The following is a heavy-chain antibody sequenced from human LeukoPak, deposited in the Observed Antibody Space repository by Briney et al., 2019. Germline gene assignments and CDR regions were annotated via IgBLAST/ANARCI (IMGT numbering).Heavy chain of an antibody. CDR3: ARSYSGSFDY. CDR1: GDSVTSNSVV. CDR2: TYYRSKWSN. J-gene: IGHJ4*02. Sequence: SRTLSLTCAISGDSVTSNSVVWNWIRQSPSRGLEWLGRTYYRSKWSNDYEVSVKSRIAVNPDTSMNQFSLQLNSVTPEDTAVYYCARSYSGSFDYWGQGTLVTVSS. D-gene: IGHD1-26*01. V-gene: IGHV6-1*01.